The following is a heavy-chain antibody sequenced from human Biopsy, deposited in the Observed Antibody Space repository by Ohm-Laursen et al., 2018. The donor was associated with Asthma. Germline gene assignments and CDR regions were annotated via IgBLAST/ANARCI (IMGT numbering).Heavy chain of an antibody. Sequence: LSLTCASSGFSFSNFAIHWVRQAPGKGLKWVGVISKDASTQDYADSVKGRFTMARDNSKNTLDLQMNSLREEDTAVYYCVRDGTDDAFDIWGQGTVVGVSS. D-gene: IGHD1-1*01. V-gene: IGHV3-30*01. CDR3: VRDGTDDAFDI. CDR2: ISKDASTQ. CDR1: GFSFSNFA. J-gene: IGHJ3*02.